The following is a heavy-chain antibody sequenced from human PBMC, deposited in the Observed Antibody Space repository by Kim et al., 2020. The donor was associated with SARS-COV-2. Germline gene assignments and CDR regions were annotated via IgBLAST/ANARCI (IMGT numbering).Heavy chain of an antibody. CDR3: AKESGSGSYYAWTYYYYGMDV. V-gene: IGHV3-30*18. J-gene: IGHJ6*02. CDR2: ITYDGSTK. Sequence: GGSLRLSCAASGFTFSSYGMNWVRQAPGKGLEWVADITYDGSTKYYADSVKGRFTISRDNSKNTLYLQMNSLRAEDTAVYYCAKESGSGSYYAWTYYYYGMDVWGQGTTVTVSS. CDR1: GFTFSSYG. D-gene: IGHD3-10*01.